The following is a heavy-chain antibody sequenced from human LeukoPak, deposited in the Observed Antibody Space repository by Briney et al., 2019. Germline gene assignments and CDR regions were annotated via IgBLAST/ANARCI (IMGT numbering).Heavy chain of an antibody. CDR1: GGSISRYY. V-gene: IGHV4-59*01. D-gene: IGHD3-10*01. CDR2: IYYSGST. Sequence: PSETLSLTCTVSGGSISRYYWSWIRQPPGKGLEWIGYIYYSGSTNYNPSLKSRVTISVDTSKNQFSLKLSSVTAADTAVYYCARGAPKFTIDYWGQGTLVTVSS. J-gene: IGHJ4*02. CDR3: ARGAPKFTIDY.